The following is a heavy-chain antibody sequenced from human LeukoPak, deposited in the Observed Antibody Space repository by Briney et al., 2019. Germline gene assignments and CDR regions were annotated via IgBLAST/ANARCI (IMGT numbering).Heavy chain of an antibody. V-gene: IGHV3-9*01. D-gene: IGHD2/OR15-2a*01. CDR3: AKDAYGGATFFYYMDV. CDR2: ISWHSGRI. CDR1: GFSFDDYA. J-gene: IGHJ6*03. Sequence: GRSLRLSCAASGFSFDDYAMHWVRQAPGKGLEWVSGISWHSGRIAYADSVRGRFTICRDNAKNSLSLQMNSLRDDDTAVYYCAKDAYGGATFFYYMDVCGKGTTVIVS.